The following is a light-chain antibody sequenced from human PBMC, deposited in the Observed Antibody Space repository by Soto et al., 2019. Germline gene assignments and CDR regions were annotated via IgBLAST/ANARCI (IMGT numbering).Light chain of an antibody. J-gene: IGLJ2*01. CDR3: CSYAGSNNLI. Sequence: QSVLTQPPSASGSPGQSVTISCTGTSSDVGGYNYVSWYQQHPGKAPKLIIYEVTKRPSGIPDRFSGSKSGNTASLTVSGLQAEDEADYYCCSYAGSNNLIFGGGTKLTVL. V-gene: IGLV2-8*01. CDR1: SSDVGGYNY. CDR2: EVT.